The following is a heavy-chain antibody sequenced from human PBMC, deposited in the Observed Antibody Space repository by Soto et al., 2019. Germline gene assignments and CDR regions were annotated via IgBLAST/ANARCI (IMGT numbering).Heavy chain of an antibody. CDR2: ISGSGGST. V-gene: IGHV3-23*01. CDR3: AKVMVRGVIPYYFYY. Sequence: PGGSLRLSCAASGFTFSSYAMSWVRQAPGKGLEWVSAISGSGGSTYYADSVKGRFTISRDNSKNTLYLQMNSLRAEDTAVYYCAKVMVRGVIPYYFYYWGQGTLVTVSS. CDR1: GFTFSSYA. J-gene: IGHJ4*02. D-gene: IGHD3-10*01.